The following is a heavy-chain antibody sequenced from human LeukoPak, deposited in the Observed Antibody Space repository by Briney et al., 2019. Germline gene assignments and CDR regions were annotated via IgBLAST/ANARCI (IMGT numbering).Heavy chain of an antibody. CDR2: IYYGGST. J-gene: IGHJ6*02. Sequence: PSETLSLTCTVSGGSISSYYWSWVRQTPGKGPEWIGEIYYGGSTNYNPSLKSRLTMSVDTSKSQFYLNLSSLTAADSAVYFCARRAYYAVDVWGQGISVIVSS. CDR1: GGSISSYY. V-gene: IGHV4-34*10. CDR3: ARRAYYAVDV.